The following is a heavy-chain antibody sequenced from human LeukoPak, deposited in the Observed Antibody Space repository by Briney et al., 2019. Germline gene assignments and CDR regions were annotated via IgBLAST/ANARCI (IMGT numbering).Heavy chain of an antibody. D-gene: IGHD3-10*01. V-gene: IGHV4-39*01. CDR2: IYYSGST. J-gene: IGHJ6*03. CDR3: ARTSGEVRGVYYYYYMDV. Sequence: SETLSLTCAVSGGSISSSLYYWGWIRQPPGKGLEWIGSIYYSGSTYYNPSLKSRVTISVDTSKNQFSLKLSSVTAADTAVYYCARTSGEVRGVYYYYYMDVWGKGTTVTISS. CDR1: GGSISSSLYY.